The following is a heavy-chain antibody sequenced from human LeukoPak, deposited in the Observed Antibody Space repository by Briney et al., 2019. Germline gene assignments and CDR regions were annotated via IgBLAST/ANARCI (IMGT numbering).Heavy chain of an antibody. J-gene: IGHJ6*02. CDR3: ATGLCLYYDILTGYYHV. D-gene: IGHD3-9*01. CDR2: FDPEDGET. Sequence: ASVKVSCKVSGYTLTELSMHWVRQAPGKGLEWMGGFDPEDGETIYAQKFQGRVTMTEDTSTDTAYMELSSLRSEDTAVYYCATGLCLYYDILTGYYHVWGQGTTVTVSS. V-gene: IGHV1-24*01. CDR1: GYTLTELS.